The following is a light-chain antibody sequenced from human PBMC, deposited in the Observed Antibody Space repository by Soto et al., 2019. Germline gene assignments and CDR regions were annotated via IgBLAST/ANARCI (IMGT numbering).Light chain of an antibody. CDR1: SSDVGSYNL. J-gene: IGLJ1*01. V-gene: IGLV2-23*02. CDR3: CSYAGSSTLEV. CDR2: EVS. Sequence: QSVLTQPASASGSPGQSITISCTGTSSDVGSYNLVSWYQQHPGKAPKLMIYEVSKRPSGVSNRFSGSKSGNTASLTISGLQAEDEADYYCCSYAGSSTLEVFGTGTKVTVL.